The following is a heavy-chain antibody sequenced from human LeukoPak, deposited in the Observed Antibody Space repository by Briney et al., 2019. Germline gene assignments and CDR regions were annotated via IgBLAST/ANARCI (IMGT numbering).Heavy chain of an antibody. D-gene: IGHD3-10*01. CDR1: GYTFTGYY. Sequence: ASVKVSCKASGYTFTGYYMHWVRQAPGQGLEWMGWINPNSGGTNYAQKFQGRVTMTRDTSISTAYMELSRLRSDDTAVYYCARSKAMVRGVIRGWFDPWGQGTLVTVSS. CDR2: INPNSGGT. CDR3: ARSKAMVRGVIRGWFDP. V-gene: IGHV1-2*02. J-gene: IGHJ5*02.